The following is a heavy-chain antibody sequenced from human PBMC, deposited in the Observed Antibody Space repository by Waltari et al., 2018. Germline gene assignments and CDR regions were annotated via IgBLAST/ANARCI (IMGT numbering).Heavy chain of an antibody. CDR2: IIPIVGTA. Sequence: QVQLVQSGAEVKKPGSSVKVSCKASGGTFSSYAISWVRQAPGQGLEWMGGIIPIVGTANYAQKFQGRGTMTADKSTSTAYMELSILRSEDTAVYYCARDREGPFQAAAGRDDAFDIWGQGTMVTVSS. J-gene: IGHJ3*02. D-gene: IGHD6-13*01. CDR1: GGTFSSYA. CDR3: ARDREGPFQAAAGRDDAFDI. V-gene: IGHV1-69*14.